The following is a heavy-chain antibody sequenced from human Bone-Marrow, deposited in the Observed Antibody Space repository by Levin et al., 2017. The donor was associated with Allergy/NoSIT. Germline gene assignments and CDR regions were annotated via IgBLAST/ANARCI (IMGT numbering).Heavy chain of an antibody. CDR1: GITVSDNS. V-gene: IGHV3-66*01. Sequence: GGSLRLSCAASGITVSDNSMSWIRQTPTKGLEWVSVIYSGGTAFYADSVKGRISVSRDNSKNTLYLHLNIVRAEDTAVYYCARNPRGDRYYYYYMDVWGKGTTVTVSS. CDR3: ARNPRGDRYYYYYMDV. D-gene: IGHD3-10*01. CDR2: IYSGGTA. J-gene: IGHJ6*03.